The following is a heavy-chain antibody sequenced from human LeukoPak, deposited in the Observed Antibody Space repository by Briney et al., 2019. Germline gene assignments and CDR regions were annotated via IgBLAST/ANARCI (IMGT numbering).Heavy chain of an antibody. D-gene: IGHD6-6*01. CDR1: GYSFTTYW. J-gene: IGHJ3*02. V-gene: IGHV5-51*01. CDR3: ARHYSSSSGDAFDI. CDR2: IYPGDSDT. Sequence: GESLKISCKGSGYSFTTYWIAWVRPMPGKGLEWMGIIYPGDSDTRYSPSFQGQVTISADKSINTAYLRWSSLKASDTAMYYCARHYSSSSGDAFDIWGQGTMVTVSS.